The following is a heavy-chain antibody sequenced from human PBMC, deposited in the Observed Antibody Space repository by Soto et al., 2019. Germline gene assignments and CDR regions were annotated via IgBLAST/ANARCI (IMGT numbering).Heavy chain of an antibody. CDR3: ATSGYYDFWSGYYRWWRTPSYYYYSGMDV. Sequence: ASVKVSCKVSGYTLTELSMHWVRQAPGKGLEWMGGFDPEDGETIYAQKFQGRVTMTEDTSTDTAYMELSSLRSEDTAAYYCATSGYYDFWSGYYRWWRTPSYYYYSGMDVWGQGTTVTVSS. J-gene: IGHJ6*02. V-gene: IGHV1-24*01. CDR1: GYTLTELS. CDR2: FDPEDGET. D-gene: IGHD3-3*01.